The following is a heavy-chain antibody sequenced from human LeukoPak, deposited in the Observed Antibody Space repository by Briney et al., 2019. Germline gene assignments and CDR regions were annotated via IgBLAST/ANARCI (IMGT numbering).Heavy chain of an antibody. Sequence: SVKVSCKPSGGTFSSYAISWVRQAPGQGLEWRGGIIHIFGTANHAQKFQGRVTTTADESTSRAYMALSSLRFEDPAVYYCARSLIYCSRTRRTDACDIWGEGTMVPVSS. CDR2: IIHIFGTA. CDR1: GGTFSSYA. CDR3: ARSLIYCSRTRRTDACDI. D-gene: IGHD2-2*01. V-gene: IGHV1-69*13. J-gene: IGHJ3*02.